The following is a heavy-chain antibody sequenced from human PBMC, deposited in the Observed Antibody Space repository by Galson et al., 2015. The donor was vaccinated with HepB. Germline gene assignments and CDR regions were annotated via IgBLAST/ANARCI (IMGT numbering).Heavy chain of an antibody. CDR1: GYTFTSYA. CDR2: INAGNGNT. D-gene: IGHD4-17*01. CDR3: ARVTVTSTTYWYFDL. Sequence: SVKVSCKASGYTFTSYAMHWVRQAPGQRLEWMGWINAGNGNTKYSQKFQGRVTITRDTSASTAYMELSSLRSEDTAVYYCARVTVTSTTYWYFDLWGRGTLVTVTS. J-gene: IGHJ2*01. V-gene: IGHV1-3*01.